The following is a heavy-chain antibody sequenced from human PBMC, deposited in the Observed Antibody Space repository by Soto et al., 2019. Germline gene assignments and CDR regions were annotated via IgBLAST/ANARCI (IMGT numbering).Heavy chain of an antibody. V-gene: IGHV5-51*01. D-gene: IGHD1-26*01. J-gene: IGHJ6*02. CDR2: IYPGDSDT. CDR1: GYSFTSYW. CDR3: ARQAHSGSYYYYGMDV. Sequence: PGESLKISCKGSGYSFTSYWIGWVRQMPGKGLEWMGIIYPGDSDTRYSPSFQGQVTISADKSISTAYLQWSSLKASDTAMYYCARQAHSGSYYYYGMDVWGQGTTVTVSS.